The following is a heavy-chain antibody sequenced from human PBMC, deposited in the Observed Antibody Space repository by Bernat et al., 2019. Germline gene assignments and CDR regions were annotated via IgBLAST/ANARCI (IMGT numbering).Heavy chain of an antibody. CDR1: GGTFSSYA. CDR2: ISAYNGNT. CDR3: ARDLGNWPVASDRVLGY. J-gene: IGHJ4*02. V-gene: IGHV1-18*01. Sequence: QVQLVQSGAEVKKPGSSVKVSCKASGGTFSSYAISWVRQAPGQGLEWMGWISAYNGNTNYAQKLQGRVTMTTDTSRSTAYMELRSLRSDDAAVYYCARDLGNWPVASDRVLGYWGQGTLVTVSS. D-gene: IGHD7-27*01.